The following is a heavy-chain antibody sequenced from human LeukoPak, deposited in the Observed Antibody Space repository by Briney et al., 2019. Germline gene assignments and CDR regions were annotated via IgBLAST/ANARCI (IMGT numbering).Heavy chain of an antibody. Sequence: KSSETLSLTCTVSGDSISNPYYWGWIRQPPGKGLEWIGEINHSGGTDYNPSLRSRLTISVDTSKKQFSLQLSSVTAADTGVYYCARVSDIMISFGGGISYFDYWGQGSLVTVSS. CDR3: ARVSDIMISFGGGISYFDY. J-gene: IGHJ4*02. CDR2: INHSGGT. V-gene: IGHV4-38-2*02. D-gene: IGHD3-16*02. CDR1: GDSISNPYY.